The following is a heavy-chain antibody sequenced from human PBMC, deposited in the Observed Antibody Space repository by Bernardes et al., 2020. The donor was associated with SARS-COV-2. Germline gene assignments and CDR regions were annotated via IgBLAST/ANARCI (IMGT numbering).Heavy chain of an antibody. CDR3: AGRITLFGVITGFFDR. CDR2: FDSEDGQT. J-gene: IGHJ4*02. V-gene: IGHV1-24*01. D-gene: IGHD3-3*01. CDR1: GYTLTELP. Sequence: ASVKASCKVSGYTLTELPIHWVRQAPGKGLEWMGGFDSEDGQTIYAQKFQGRVTMIEDTSTDTAYMELNSLRSEDTAVYFCAGRITLFGVITGFFDRWGQGTLVTVSS.